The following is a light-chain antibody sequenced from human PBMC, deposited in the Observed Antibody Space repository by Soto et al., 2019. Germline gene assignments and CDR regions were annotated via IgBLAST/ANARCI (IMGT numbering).Light chain of an antibody. CDR3: QQRTNWPLT. V-gene: IGKV3-11*01. CDR2: DAS. J-gene: IGKJ4*01. Sequence: EIVLTPSPATLSFSPGERATLSCRASQSVDKYLVWYQQKPGQAPRLLIYDASSRATGIPARFSGSGSGTDFSLTITSLEPEDFAVYYCQQRTNWPLTFGGGTKLEIK. CDR1: QSVDKY.